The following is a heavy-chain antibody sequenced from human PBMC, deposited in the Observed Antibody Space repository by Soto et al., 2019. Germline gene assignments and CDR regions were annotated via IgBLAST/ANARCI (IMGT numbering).Heavy chain of an antibody. CDR1: GFTFRSYG. V-gene: IGHV3-33*01. CDR2: IWYDGSNK. D-gene: IGHD2-2*01. J-gene: IGHJ2*01. CDR3: ARGLVPAAAYWYFDL. Sequence: QVPLVESGGGVVQPGRSLRLSCAASGFTFRSYGMHWVRQAPGKGLEWVAVIWYDGSNKDYTESVKGRFTISRDNSKNTVYLHMNSLRAEDTAVYYCARGLVPAAAYWYFDLWGRGTLVTVSS.